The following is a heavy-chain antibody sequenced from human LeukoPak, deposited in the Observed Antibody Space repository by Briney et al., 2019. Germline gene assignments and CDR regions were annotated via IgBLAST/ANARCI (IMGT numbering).Heavy chain of an antibody. Sequence: GGSLRLSCAASGFIFSSNSMNWVRQAPGKGLEWVSYISGSSGLIYYADSVKGRFTISRDNSKNTLYLQMNSLRAEDTAVYYCARENIVVVVAVDYYGMDVWGQGTTVTVSS. CDR3: ARENIVVVVAVDYYGMDV. CDR2: ISGSSGLI. D-gene: IGHD2-15*01. J-gene: IGHJ6*02. V-gene: IGHV3-21*05. CDR1: GFIFSSNS.